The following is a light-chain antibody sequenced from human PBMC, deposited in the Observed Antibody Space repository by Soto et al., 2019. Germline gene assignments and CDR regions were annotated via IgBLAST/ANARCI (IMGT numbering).Light chain of an antibody. V-gene: IGKV1-6*01. J-gene: IGKJ1*01. CDR1: QDIKDE. CDR2: SAS. CDR3: LQHDSYPWT. Sequence: AIQMTQSPSSLSAFVGDSVTITCRASQDIKDEVGWYQQKPGKAPRLLIFSASSLQSGVPSRFRGSGTGTDFTLTSSGLQAADFATYYCLQHDSYPWTFGQGTKVEIK.